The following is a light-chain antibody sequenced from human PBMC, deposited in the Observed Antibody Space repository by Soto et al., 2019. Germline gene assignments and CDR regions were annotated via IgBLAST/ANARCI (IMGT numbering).Light chain of an antibody. V-gene: IGLV2-14*03. Sequence: QSALTQPASVSGSPGQWTTISCTGTSSDVGGYNYVSWYQHHPGKAPKLMIYDVTNRPSGVSNRFSGSKSGNTASLTISGLQTEDEADYYCSSYTSSNTYVFGTGPKLTVL. CDR2: DVT. CDR3: SSYTSSNTYV. J-gene: IGLJ1*01. CDR1: SSDVGGYNY.